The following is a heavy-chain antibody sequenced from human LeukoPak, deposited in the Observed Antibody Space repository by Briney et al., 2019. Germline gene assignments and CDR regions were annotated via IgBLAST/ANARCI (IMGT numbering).Heavy chain of an antibody. Sequence: WETLSLTCTVSGGPISSSSYYWGWIRQPPGKGLEWIGSIYYSGSTYYNPSLKSRVTISADPSKTQFTLQLSPVTAPDTAVYYCARGTTLVSRFDPWGQGTLVTVSS. D-gene: IGHD4-23*01. CDR1: GGPISSSSYY. CDR2: IYYSGST. CDR3: ARGTTLVSRFDP. V-gene: IGHV4-39*06. J-gene: IGHJ5*02.